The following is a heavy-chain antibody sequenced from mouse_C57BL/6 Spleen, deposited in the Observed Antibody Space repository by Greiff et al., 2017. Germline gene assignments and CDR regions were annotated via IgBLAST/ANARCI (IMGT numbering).Heavy chain of an antibody. J-gene: IGHJ3*01. CDR1: GYTFTSYW. CDR3: ARWAGAGYGNYEEWFAY. CDR2: IDPSDSYT. Sequence: QVQLQQSGAELVKPGASVKLSCKASGYTFTSYWMQWVKQRPGQGLEWIGEIDPSDSYTNYNQKFKGKATLTVDTSSSTAYMQLSSLTSEDSAVYYCARWAGAGYGNYEEWFAYWGQGTLVTVSA. V-gene: IGHV1-50*01. D-gene: IGHD2-1*01.